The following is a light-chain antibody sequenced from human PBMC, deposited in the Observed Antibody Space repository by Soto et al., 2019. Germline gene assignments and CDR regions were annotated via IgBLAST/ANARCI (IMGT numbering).Light chain of an antibody. CDR3: QTWGTGIRV. CDR2: VNSDGSH. Sequence: QSVLTQSPSASASLGASVKLTCTLSSGHSSYAIAWHQQQPEKGPRYLMKVNSDGSHIKGDGIPDRFSGSSSGAERYLTISSLQSEDEADYCCQTWGTGIRVFGGGTKLTV. CDR1: SGHSSYA. V-gene: IGLV4-69*01. J-gene: IGLJ3*02.